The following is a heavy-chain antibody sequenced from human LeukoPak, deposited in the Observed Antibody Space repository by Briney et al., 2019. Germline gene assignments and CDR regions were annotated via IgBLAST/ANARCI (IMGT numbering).Heavy chain of an antibody. D-gene: IGHD2-2*01. CDR1: GFTFSSFG. Sequence: GGSLRLSCAASGFTFSSFGMHWVRQAPVKGLEWVAVIWYDGSNKYYADSVKGRFTISRDNSKNTLYLQMNSLRAEDTAVYYCARDGIVVVPAAANDAFDIWGQGTMVTVSS. CDR2: IWYDGSNK. J-gene: IGHJ3*02. CDR3: ARDGIVVVPAAANDAFDI. V-gene: IGHV3-33*08.